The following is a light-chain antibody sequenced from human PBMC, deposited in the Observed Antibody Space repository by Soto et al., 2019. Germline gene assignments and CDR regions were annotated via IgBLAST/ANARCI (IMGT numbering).Light chain of an antibody. CDR2: DAS. Sequence: EIVLTQSPATLSLSPGERATLSCRASQSVSSYLAWYQQKPGQAPRLLIYDASNRATGIPARFSGSGTGTDLTLTIRSLETEDVAVYDCQQRSNWPTFGQGTKVEIK. V-gene: IGKV3-11*01. CDR1: QSVSSY. CDR3: QQRSNWPT. J-gene: IGKJ1*01.